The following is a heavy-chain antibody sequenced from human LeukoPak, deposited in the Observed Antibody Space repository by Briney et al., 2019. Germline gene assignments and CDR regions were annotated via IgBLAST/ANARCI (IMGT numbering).Heavy chain of an antibody. V-gene: IGHV3-74*01. J-gene: IGHJ5*01. Sequence: GGSLRLSCVASGFAFNTYWMHWVRQAPGKGLVWVSRINGDGSSTSYADSVKGRFTISRDNAKNTLYLQMNSLRAEDTAVYSCARDLQYTLIWSDPWGQGTLVTVYS. CDR3: ARDLQYTLIWSDP. D-gene: IGHD2-2*02. CDR2: INGDGSST. CDR1: GFAFNTYW.